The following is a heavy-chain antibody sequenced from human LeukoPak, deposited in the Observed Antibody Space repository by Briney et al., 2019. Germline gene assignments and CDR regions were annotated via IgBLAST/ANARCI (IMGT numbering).Heavy chain of an antibody. V-gene: IGHV3-33*01. Sequence: GGSVRLSCAASGFTFSSYGMHWARQAPGKGLEWVAVVWYDGSNKYYADSVKGRFTISRDNSKNTLYLQMNSLRAEDTAVYYCARAPHCSGGSCRNWFDPWGQGTLDPVSS. CDR3: ARAPHCSGGSCRNWFDP. CDR1: GFTFSSYG. CDR2: VWYDGSNK. J-gene: IGHJ5*02. D-gene: IGHD2-15*01.